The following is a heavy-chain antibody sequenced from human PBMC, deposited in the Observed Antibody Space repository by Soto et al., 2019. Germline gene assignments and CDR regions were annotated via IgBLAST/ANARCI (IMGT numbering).Heavy chain of an antibody. V-gene: IGHV3-9*01. Sequence: EVQLVESGGGLVQPGRSLRLSCEASGFTFEDYAMSWVRQVPGKGLEWVSGISWNSYSIGYADSVKGRFTISRDNTKNSLYMQMNSLRAENSAFYYWAKPGGGYKYDFFVDYWGQGTLVTVSS. CDR2: ISWNSYSI. J-gene: IGHJ4*02. CDR1: GFTFEDYA. CDR3: AKPGGGYKYDFFVDY. D-gene: IGHD5-18*01.